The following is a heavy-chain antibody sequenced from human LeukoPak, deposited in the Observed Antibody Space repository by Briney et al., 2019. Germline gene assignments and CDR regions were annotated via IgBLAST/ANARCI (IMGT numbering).Heavy chain of an antibody. D-gene: IGHD3-16*02. J-gene: IGHJ4*02. CDR1: GYTFTNYA. Sequence: ASVKVSCKAAGYTFTNYAMNWVRQAPGQGLEWMGWIHPSTGNPTYAQGFTGRFVFSLDTSVSTTYLQISSLKAEDSAVYYCARAYQRLGELSLPDYWGQGTLVTVSS. CDR3: ARAYQRLGELSLPDY. CDR2: IHPSTGNP. V-gene: IGHV7-4-1*02.